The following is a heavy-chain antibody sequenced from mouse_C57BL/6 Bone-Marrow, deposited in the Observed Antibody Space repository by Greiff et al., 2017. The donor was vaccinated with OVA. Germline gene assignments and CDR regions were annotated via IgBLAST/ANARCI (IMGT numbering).Heavy chain of an antibody. CDR2: INYDGSST. J-gene: IGHJ4*01. D-gene: IGHD2-4*01. CDR3: ARVYDYDVPYAMDY. CDR1: GFTFSDYY. Sequence: EVKLVESEGGLVQPGSSMKLSCTASGFTFSDYYMAWVRQVPEKGLEWVANINYDGSSTYYLDSLKSRFIISRDNAKNILYLQMSSLKSEDTATYYCARVYDYDVPYAMDYWGQGTSVTVSS. V-gene: IGHV5-16*01.